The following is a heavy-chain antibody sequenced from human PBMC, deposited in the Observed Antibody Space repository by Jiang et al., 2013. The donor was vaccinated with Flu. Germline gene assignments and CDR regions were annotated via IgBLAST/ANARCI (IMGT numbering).Heavy chain of an antibody. CDR1: GFTVSSNY. D-gene: IGHD3-16*01. J-gene: IGHJ3*02. CDR2: IYIDGNA. V-gene: IGHV3-66*01. Sequence: SGGGLVQPGGSLRLSCAPSGFTVSSNYMTWVRRAPGKGLEWVSVIYIDGNAYYADSVKGRFTLSRDESKNTVYLQMNSLRAEDTAVYYCARDLPHLTLGAFDIWGQGTMVTVSP. CDR3: ARDLPHLTLGAFDI.